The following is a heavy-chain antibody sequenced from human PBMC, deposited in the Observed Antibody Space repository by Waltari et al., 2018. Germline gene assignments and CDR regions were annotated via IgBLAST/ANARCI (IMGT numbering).Heavy chain of an antibody. CDR1: GYIFPNYW. D-gene: IGHD3-10*01. CDR2: ILPGDSDT. J-gene: IGHJ4*01. V-gene: IGHV5-51*01. Sequence: EAHLAQSGAEVKKPGESLKISCQASGYIFPNYWIGWVRQEPGKGLEGVGVILPGDSDTRYSPSLHGHVSISAEKSIRTAYLQWTSLQATDTAMYYCVRQGLLFDHYGSKGDPQEIEDWGHGTLVIVSS. CDR3: VRQGLLFDHYGSKGDPQEIED.